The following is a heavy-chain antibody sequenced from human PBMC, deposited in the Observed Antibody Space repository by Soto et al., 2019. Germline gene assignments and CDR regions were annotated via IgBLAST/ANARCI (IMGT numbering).Heavy chain of an antibody. CDR3: TTYTLYNGNYYFDY. CDR1: GFTFSNAW. V-gene: IGHV3-15*01. CDR2: IKSKTDGGTT. Sequence: EVQLVESGGGLVKPGGSLRLSCAASGFTFSNAWMSWVRQSPVKGLECVGRIKSKTDGGTTDYAAPVKGRFTISRDDSKNTLYLQMNSLKTEDTAVYYCTTYTLYNGNYYFDYWGQGTVVTVSS. J-gene: IGHJ4*02. D-gene: IGHD1-1*01.